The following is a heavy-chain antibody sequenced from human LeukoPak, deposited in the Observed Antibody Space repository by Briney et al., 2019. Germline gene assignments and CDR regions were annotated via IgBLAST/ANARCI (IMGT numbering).Heavy chain of an antibody. CDR3: AKGGLRGTSYFDY. CDR2: IRYDGSNE. D-gene: IGHD3-16*01. CDR1: GFTFSGHD. Sequence: GGSLRLSCAASGFTFSGHDMNWVRQAPDKGLDWVSFIRYDGSNENYADSVKGRFTISRDNSKNTLYLQMNSLRTEDTAVYYCAKGGLRGTSYFDYWGQGTLVTVSS. J-gene: IGHJ4*02. V-gene: IGHV3-30*02.